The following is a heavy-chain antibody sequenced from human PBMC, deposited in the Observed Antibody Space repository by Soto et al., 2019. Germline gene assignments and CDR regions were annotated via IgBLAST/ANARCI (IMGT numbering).Heavy chain of an antibody. CDR2: ISSSSSYT. Sequence: PGGSLRLSCAASGFTFSSYSMNWVRQAPGKGLEWVSSISSSSSYTNYADSVKGRFTISRDNAKNSLYLQMNSLRAEDTAVYYCARDHYGPGWFDPWGQGTLVTVSS. V-gene: IGHV3-21*04. CDR3: ARDHYGPGWFDP. J-gene: IGHJ5*02. CDR1: GFTFSSYS. D-gene: IGHD3-10*01.